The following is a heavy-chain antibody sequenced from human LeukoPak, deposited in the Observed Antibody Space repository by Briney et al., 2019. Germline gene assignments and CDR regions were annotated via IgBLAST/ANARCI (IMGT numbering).Heavy chain of an antibody. Sequence: GGSLRLSCAASGYTFSSYWMSWVRQAPGKGLEWVANIKQDGSEKYYVDSVKGRFTISRDNAKNSLYLQMNSLRAEDTAVYYCARSPLPTYDYVWGSCRWDFDYWGQGTLVTVSS. CDR2: IKQDGSEK. D-gene: IGHD3-16*02. CDR1: GYTFSSYW. CDR3: ARSPLPTYDYVWGSCRWDFDY. V-gene: IGHV3-7*01. J-gene: IGHJ4*02.